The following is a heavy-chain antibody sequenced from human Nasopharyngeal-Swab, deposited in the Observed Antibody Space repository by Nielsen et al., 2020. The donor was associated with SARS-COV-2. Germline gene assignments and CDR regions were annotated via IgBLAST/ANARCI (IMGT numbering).Heavy chain of an antibody. V-gene: IGHV1-46*01. CDR2: INPSGGST. Sequence: WVRQAPGQGLEWMGIINPSGGSTSYAQKFQGRVTMTRDTSTSTVYMELSSLRSEDTAVYYCASGYDSGRGKYFQHWGQGTLVTVSS. D-gene: IGHD3-10*01. J-gene: IGHJ1*01. CDR3: ASGYDSGRGKYFQH.